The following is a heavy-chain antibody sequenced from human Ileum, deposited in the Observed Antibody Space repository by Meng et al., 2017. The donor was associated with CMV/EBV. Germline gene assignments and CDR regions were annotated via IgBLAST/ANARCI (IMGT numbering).Heavy chain of an antibody. CDR3: ARRNRGAVAY. J-gene: IGHJ4*02. CDR2: ICYSGST. D-gene: IGHD3-10*01. CDR1: GGSVSSITYW. V-gene: IGHV4-39*01. Sequence: SETLSLTCTVSGGSVSSITYWWDWIRQAPGTGLEWVGTICYSGSTYHNPSLESRVSMYVDTSKNQFSLNLTTVTAADTATYYCARRNRGAVAYWGQGALVTVSS.